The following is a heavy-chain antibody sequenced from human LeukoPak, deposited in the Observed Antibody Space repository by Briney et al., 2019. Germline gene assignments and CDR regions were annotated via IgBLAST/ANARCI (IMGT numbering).Heavy chain of an antibody. J-gene: IGHJ4*02. V-gene: IGHV3-30*02. Sequence: TGGSLRLSCAASGFTFSSYGMHWVRQAPGKGLEWVAFIRYDGSNKYYADSVKGRFTISRDNSKNTLYLQMNSLKTEDTAVYYCTTDQGYIYYFDYWGQGALVTVSS. D-gene: IGHD2-2*02. CDR1: GFTFSSYG. CDR3: TTDQGYIYYFDY. CDR2: IRYDGSNK.